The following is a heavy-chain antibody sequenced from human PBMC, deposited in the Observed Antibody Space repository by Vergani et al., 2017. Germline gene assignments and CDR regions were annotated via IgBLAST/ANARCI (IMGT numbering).Heavy chain of an antibody. CDR1: GFTFDDYA. J-gene: IGHJ4*02. D-gene: IGHD6-19*01. V-gene: IGHV3-9*01. CDR3: AREIAVAGADY. Sequence: EVQLVESGGGLVQPGRSLRLSCAASGFTFDDYAMHWVRQAPGKGLEWVSGISWNSGSIGYADSVKGRFTISRDNAKNSLYLQMNSLRAEDTAVYYCAREIAVAGADYWGQGTLVTVSS. CDR2: ISWNSGSI.